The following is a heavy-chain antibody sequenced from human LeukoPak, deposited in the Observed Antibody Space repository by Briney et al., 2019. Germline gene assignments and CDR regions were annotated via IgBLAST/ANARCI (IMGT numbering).Heavy chain of an antibody. V-gene: IGHV3-7*01. Sequence: GGSLRLSCAASGLTFSIHWMNWVRQAPGKGLECVANINQDGSDKYYVDSVKGRFTISRDNTKNSLYLQMNSLRAEDTAVYYCVGGYYWGQGTLVTVSS. CDR2: INQDGSDK. CDR1: GLTFSIHW. J-gene: IGHJ4*02. CDR3: VGGYY.